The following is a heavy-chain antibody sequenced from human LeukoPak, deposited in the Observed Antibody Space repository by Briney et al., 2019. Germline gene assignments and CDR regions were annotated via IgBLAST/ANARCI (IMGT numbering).Heavy chain of an antibody. J-gene: IGHJ4*02. CDR2: IVGSGGST. CDR3: SKWGGYDVLTGYYDSDF. D-gene: IGHD3-9*01. Sequence: GGSLRLSCAASGLTFSNYAMSWVRQAPGKGLEWVSAIVGSGGSTYYADSVKGRFTISRDNSKNTLFLQMNSLRVEDTALYYCSKWGGYDVLTGYYDSDFWGQGTLVTVSS. V-gene: IGHV3-23*01. CDR1: GLTFSNYA.